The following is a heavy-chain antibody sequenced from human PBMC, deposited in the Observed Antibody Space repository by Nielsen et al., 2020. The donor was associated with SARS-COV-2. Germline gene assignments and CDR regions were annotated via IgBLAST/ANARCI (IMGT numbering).Heavy chain of an antibody. CDR3: ARVHDYDFWSIYYYGMDV. CDR1: GFIFSYSP. Sequence: GESLKISCATSGFIFSYSPMTWVRQAPGKGLEWVATIKPDGGDRFYVDSVKGRFTISRDNTKNSLSLQMNSLRAEDTAVYYCARVHDYDFWSIYYYGMDVWGQGTTVTVSS. D-gene: IGHD3-3*01. CDR2: IKPDGGDR. V-gene: IGHV3-7*01. J-gene: IGHJ6*02.